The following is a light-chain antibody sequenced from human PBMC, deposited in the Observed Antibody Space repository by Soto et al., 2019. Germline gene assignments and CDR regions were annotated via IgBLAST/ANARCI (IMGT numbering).Light chain of an antibody. Sequence: AIRMTQSPSSFSASTGYRFTITCRASQGISSYLAWYQQKPGKAPKLLIYAASTLQSGVPSRFRGSRSGTEFTLTVSSLQPEDFETYYCLQDHDDSWTFGQGTKVDIK. V-gene: IGKV1-8*01. J-gene: IGKJ1*01. CDR3: LQDHDDSWT. CDR2: AAS. CDR1: QGISSY.